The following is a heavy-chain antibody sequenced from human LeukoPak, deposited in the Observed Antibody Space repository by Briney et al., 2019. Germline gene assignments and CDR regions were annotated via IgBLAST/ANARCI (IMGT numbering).Heavy chain of an antibody. V-gene: IGHV1-18*01. Sequence: GASVKVSCKASGYTFTSYGIRWVRQAPGQGLEWMGWISAYNGNTNYAQKLQGRVTMTTDTSTSTAYMELRSLRSDDTAVYYCAVERGTLFGAPMDVWGQGTTVTVSS. J-gene: IGHJ6*02. CDR3: AVERGTLFGAPMDV. CDR1: GYTFTSYG. CDR2: ISAYNGNT. D-gene: IGHD3-3*01.